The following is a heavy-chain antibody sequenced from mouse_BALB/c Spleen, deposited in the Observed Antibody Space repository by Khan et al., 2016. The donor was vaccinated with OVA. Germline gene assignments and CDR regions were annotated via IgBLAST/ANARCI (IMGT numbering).Heavy chain of an antibody. CDR1: GFTFSSFG. Sequence: EVELVESGGGLVQPGGSRKLSCAAFGFTFSSFGMHWVRQAPEKGLEWVAYISSGSSTIYYADTVKGRFTISRDNPKNTLFLQMTSLRSEDTAVYYGARMVYYYGSFDYWGQGTTLTVSS. CDR3: ARMVYYYGSFDY. J-gene: IGHJ2*01. V-gene: IGHV5-17*02. D-gene: IGHD1-1*01. CDR2: ISSGSSTI.